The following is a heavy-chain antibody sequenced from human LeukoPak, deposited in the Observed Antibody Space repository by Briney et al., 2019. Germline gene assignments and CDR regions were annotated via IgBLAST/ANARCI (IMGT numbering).Heavy chain of an antibody. CDR2: IYYSGST. CDR1: GGSISSSSYY. Sequence: SETLSLTCTVSGGSISSSSYYWGWIRQPPGKGLEWIGSIYYSGSTYYNPSLKSRVTISVDTSKNQFSLKLSSVTAADTAVYYCARSALYFDHWGQGTLVTVSS. J-gene: IGHJ4*02. V-gene: IGHV4-39*01. CDR3: ARSALYFDH. D-gene: IGHD6-25*01.